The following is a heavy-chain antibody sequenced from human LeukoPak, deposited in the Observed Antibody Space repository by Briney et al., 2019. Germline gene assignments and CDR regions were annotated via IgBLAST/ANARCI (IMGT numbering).Heavy chain of an antibody. Sequence: SCKASGYTFTRYYMHWVRQAPGKGLEWVANIKEDGSEKYYVDSVKGRFTISRDNAKNSLCLQMNSLRAEDTAIYYCVRSGGYWGQGTLVTVSS. V-gene: IGHV3-7*05. CDR2: IKEDGSEK. CDR3: VRSGGY. CDR1: GYTFTRYY. D-gene: IGHD1-26*01. J-gene: IGHJ4*02.